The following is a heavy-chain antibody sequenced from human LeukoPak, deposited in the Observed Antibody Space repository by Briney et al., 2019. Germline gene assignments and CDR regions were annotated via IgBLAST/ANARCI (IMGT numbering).Heavy chain of an antibody. CDR2: ISSGGTT. J-gene: IGHJ6*02. Sequence: PGGSLRLSCAASGFTVSSNYMNWVRQAPGKGLEWVSLISSGGTTYYTDSVKGRFTISRGNSKSTLYLQMNSLRAEDTAVYYCARDPSPAYYASGSSKYYYYGMDVWGPGTTVTVSS. CDR3: ARDPSPAYYASGSSKYYYYGMDV. D-gene: IGHD3-10*01. CDR1: GFTVSSNY. V-gene: IGHV3-66*01.